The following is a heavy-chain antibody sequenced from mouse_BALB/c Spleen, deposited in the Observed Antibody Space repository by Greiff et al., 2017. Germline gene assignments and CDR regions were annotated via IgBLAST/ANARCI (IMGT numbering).Heavy chain of an antibody. V-gene: IGHV3-2*02. Sequence: DVQLQESGPGLVKPSQSLSLTCTVTGYSITSDYAWNWIRQFPGNKLEWMGYISYSGSTSYNPSLKSRISITRDTSKNQFFLQLNSVTTEDTATYYCARGGNYGGYFDYWGQGTTLTVSS. CDR3: ARGGNYGGYFDY. CDR1: GYSITSDYA. CDR2: ISYSGST. D-gene: IGHD2-1*01. J-gene: IGHJ2*01.